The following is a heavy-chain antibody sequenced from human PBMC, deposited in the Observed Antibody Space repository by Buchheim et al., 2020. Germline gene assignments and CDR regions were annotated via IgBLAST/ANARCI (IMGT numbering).Heavy chain of an antibody. CDR2: ISYDGSNK. Sequence: QVQLVESGGGVVQPGRSLRLSCAASGFTFSSYGMHWVRQAPGKGLEWVAVISYDGSNKYYADSVKGRFTISRDNSKNTLYLQMNSLRAEYTAVYYCAKEGGPSGYGDEALGYYYGMDVWGQGTT. CDR1: GFTFSSYG. J-gene: IGHJ6*02. CDR3: AKEGGPSGYGDEALGYYYGMDV. V-gene: IGHV3-30*18. D-gene: IGHD5-12*01.